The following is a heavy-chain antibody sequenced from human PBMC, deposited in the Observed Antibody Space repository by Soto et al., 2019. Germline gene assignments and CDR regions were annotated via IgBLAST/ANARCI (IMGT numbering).Heavy chain of an antibody. CDR1: GYSISSGYY. Sequence: SSETLSLRCAVSGYSISSGYYWGFIRQPPGKGLEWIGSIYHSGSTYYNPSLKSRVTISVDTSKNQFSLKLSSVTAADTAVYYCARDNGYDILNGPMGGWFDTWGPGTLVTVSS. V-gene: IGHV4-38-2*02. CDR3: ARDNGYDILNGPMGGWFDT. CDR2: IYHSGST. D-gene: IGHD3-9*01. J-gene: IGHJ5*02.